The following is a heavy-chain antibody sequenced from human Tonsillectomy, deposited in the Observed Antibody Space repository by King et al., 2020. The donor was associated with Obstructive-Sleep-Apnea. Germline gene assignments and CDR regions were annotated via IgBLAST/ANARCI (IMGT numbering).Heavy chain of an antibody. Sequence: VQLQESGPELVKPSGTLSLTCAVSGGSINSTNWWSWVRQPPGKGLEWTGEIYHSGSTNYNPSLESRVTISVDKSKNQFSLKMNSVTAADTAVYYCATRVPTAIDNWFDPWGQGTLVTVSS. CDR1: GGSINSTNW. J-gene: IGHJ5*02. V-gene: IGHV4-4*02. D-gene: IGHD2-2*01. CDR3: ATRVPTAIDNWFDP. CDR2: IYHSGST.